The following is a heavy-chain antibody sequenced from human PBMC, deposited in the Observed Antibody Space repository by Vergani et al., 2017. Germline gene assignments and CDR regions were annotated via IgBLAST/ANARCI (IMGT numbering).Heavy chain of an antibody. CDR3: ARGNYYCSGTYVDP. Sequence: ELQLVESGGDLVQPGGSLRLSCAASGTTVSGNYMTWGRQAPGKGLDWVSHIYSGDETYSADSVKGRVTISRDTSKNTLHLQINNLRVEDTAVYYCARGNYYCSGTYVDPWGQGTLVTVSS. CDR1: GTTVSGNY. D-gene: IGHD3-10*01. V-gene: IGHV3-66*02. J-gene: IGHJ5*02. CDR2: IYSGDET.